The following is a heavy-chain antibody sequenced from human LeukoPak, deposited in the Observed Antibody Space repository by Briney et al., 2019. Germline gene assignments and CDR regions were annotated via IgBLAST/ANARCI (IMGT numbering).Heavy chain of an antibody. CDR3: AKDLRIVVVPAATPRHDNWFDP. CDR1: GFTFSSYA. Sequence: GGSLRPSCAASGFTFSSYAMSWVRQAPGKGLEWVSAISGSGGSTYYADSVKGRFTISRDNSKNTLYLQMNSLRAEDTAVYYCAKDLRIVVVPAATPRHDNWFDPWGQGTLVTVSS. V-gene: IGHV3-23*01. CDR2: ISGSGGST. J-gene: IGHJ5*02. D-gene: IGHD2-2*01.